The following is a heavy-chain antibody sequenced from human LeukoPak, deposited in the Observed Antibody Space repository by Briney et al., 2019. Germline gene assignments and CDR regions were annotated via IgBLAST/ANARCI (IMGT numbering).Heavy chain of an antibody. CDR3: ARGCKGSDSSGYYFVHFDH. Sequence: ASVKVSCKASGYTFTDYYIHWVRQAPGQGLEWMGRTNPNTGGTNYAQKFQGRVTMTRDTSISTAYMELSRLRSDDTAVYYCARGCKGSDSSGYYFVHFDHWGQGTLVTVSS. J-gene: IGHJ4*02. D-gene: IGHD3-22*01. V-gene: IGHV1-2*06. CDR2: TNPNTGGT. CDR1: GYTFTDYY.